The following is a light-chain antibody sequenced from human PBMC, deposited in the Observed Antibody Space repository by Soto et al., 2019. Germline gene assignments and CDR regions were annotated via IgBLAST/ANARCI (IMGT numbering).Light chain of an antibody. CDR3: RQHSGTSPKT. Sequence: DIVLTQSPGTLSLSPGERATLSCRASQSVSSTYLGWYQHKRGQAPRLLIYGASNRATGIPDRFSGSGAGTDYTPNTTRLEPEESVVYYCRQHSGTSPKTFGQGTKVEIK. CDR1: QSVSSTY. CDR2: GAS. J-gene: IGKJ1*01. V-gene: IGKV3-20*01.